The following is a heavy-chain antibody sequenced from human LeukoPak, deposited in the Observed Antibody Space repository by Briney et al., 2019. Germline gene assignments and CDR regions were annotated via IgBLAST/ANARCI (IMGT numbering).Heavy chain of an antibody. CDR2: MNPNSGGT. CDR1: GYSFTGYY. Sequence: ASVKVSCKASGYSFTGYYVHWVRQAPGQGLEWMGCMNPNSGGTNYAQNFQGRVTMTRDTSITAAYMELSGLRSDDTAVYYCARLYNYGHYFDFWGQGTLVTVSS. CDR3: ARLYNYGHYFDF. J-gene: IGHJ4*02. V-gene: IGHV1-2*02. D-gene: IGHD5-18*01.